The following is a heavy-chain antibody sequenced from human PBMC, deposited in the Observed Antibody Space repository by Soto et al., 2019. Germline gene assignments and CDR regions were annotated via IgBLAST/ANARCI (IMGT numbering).Heavy chain of an antibody. CDR3: ATHRDDFWSGYYELDAFDI. CDR1: GGSISIGGYY. D-gene: IGHD3-3*01. J-gene: IGHJ3*02. CDR2: IYYSGST. V-gene: IGHV4-31*03. Sequence: SETLSLTCTVSGGSISIGGYYWSWIRQHPGKGLEWIGYIYYSGSTYYNPSLKSRVTISVDTSKNQFSLKLSSVTAADTAVYYCATHRDDFWSGYYELDAFDIWGQGTMVTVSS.